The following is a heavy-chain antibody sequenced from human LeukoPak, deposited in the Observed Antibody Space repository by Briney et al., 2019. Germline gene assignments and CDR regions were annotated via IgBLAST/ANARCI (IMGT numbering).Heavy chain of an antibody. Sequence: GGSLRLSCAASGFTFSTYGMTWVRQASGRGLEWVSAISGSAARTFYADSVKGRFTISRDNSKNTLYLQMNSLRDEDTAVYYCARDPYSGGYGAYYYYYMDVWGKGTTVTVSS. CDR3: ARDPYSGGYGAYYYYYMDV. J-gene: IGHJ6*03. V-gene: IGHV3-23*01. CDR1: GFTFSTYG. D-gene: IGHD6-19*01. CDR2: ISGSAART.